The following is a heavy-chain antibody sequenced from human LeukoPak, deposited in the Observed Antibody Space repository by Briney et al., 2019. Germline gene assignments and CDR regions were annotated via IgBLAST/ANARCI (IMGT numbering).Heavy chain of an antibody. J-gene: IGHJ4*02. D-gene: IGHD3-22*01. CDR3: AREEYYYDSSGYLVGIGGDY. Sequence: ASVMLCCKASGYTCTSCSVSGLRQAPGQGLEWMGWISAYNGNTNYAQKLQGRVTMTTDTSTSTAYMELRSLRSDDTAVYYCAREEYYYDSSGYLVGIGGDYWGQGTLVTVSS. CDR2: ISAYNGNT. CDR1: GYTCTSCS. V-gene: IGHV1-18*01.